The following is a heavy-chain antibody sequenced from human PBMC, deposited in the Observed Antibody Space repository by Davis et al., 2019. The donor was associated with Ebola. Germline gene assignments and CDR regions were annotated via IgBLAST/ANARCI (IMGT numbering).Heavy chain of an antibody. J-gene: IGHJ4*02. V-gene: IGHV3-30*02. CDR3: ARDGEMATIFIPTFGY. Sequence: GESLKISCAASGFTFSSYGMHWVRQAPGKGLEWVAFIRYDGSSGYYADSVKGRFTISRDNAKNSLYLQMNSLRDEDTAVYYCARDGEMATIFIPTFGYWGQGTLVTVSS. CDR1: GFTFSSYG. CDR2: IRYDGSSG. D-gene: IGHD5-24*01.